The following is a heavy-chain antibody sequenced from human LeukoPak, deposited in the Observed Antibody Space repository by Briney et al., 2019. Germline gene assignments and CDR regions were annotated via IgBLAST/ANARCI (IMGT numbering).Heavy chain of an antibody. CDR2: ISYDGSNK. D-gene: IGHD3-10*01. J-gene: IGHJ6*02. CDR3: AKDSPLLWFGESSDGMDV. V-gene: IGHV3-30*18. CDR1: GFTFSSYG. Sequence: GGSLRLSCAASGFTFSSYGMHWVRQAPGKGLGWVAVISYDGSNKYYADSVKGRFTISRDNSKNTLYLQMNSLRAEDTAVYYCAKDSPLLWFGESSDGMDVWGQGTTVTVSS.